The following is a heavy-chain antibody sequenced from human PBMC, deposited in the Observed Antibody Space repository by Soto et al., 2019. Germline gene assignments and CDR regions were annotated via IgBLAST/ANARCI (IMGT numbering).Heavy chain of an antibody. V-gene: IGHV3-23*01. J-gene: IGHJ4*02. CDR3: AKDGYSSGSVGYFDY. CDR1: GFTLSIYA. Sequence: GGSLRLSCAASGFTLSIYAMSWVRQAPGQGLEWVSGIGGSGGTTYYADSVKGRFTISRDNSMNTLFLQMDSLRAEDTAVYYCAKDGYSSGSVGYFDYWGQGTQVTLSS. D-gene: IGHD5-18*01. CDR2: IGGSGGTT.